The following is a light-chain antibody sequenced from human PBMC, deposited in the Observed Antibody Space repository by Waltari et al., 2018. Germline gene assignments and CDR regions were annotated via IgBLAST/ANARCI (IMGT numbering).Light chain of an antibody. V-gene: IGKV3-20*01. Sequence: SCRASQSVSRFLAWDQQKPGQAPRLLIDGASTRATGIPDRFSGSGSGTDFSLTISRLEPEDFAVYYCQKYDRLPATFGQGTKVEIK. CDR2: GAS. J-gene: IGKJ1*01. CDR1: QSVSRF. CDR3: QKYDRLPAT.